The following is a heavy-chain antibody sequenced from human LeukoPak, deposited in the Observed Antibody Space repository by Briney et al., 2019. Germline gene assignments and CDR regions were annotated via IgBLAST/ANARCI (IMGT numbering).Heavy chain of an antibody. D-gene: IGHD2-15*01. Sequence: ASVKVSCKASGYTFTSYGISWVRQAPGQGLEWMGWNSAYNGNTNYAQKLQGRVTMTTDTSTSTAYMELRSLRSVDTAVYYCARVGYYPDAFDIWGQGTMVTVSS. CDR3: ARVGYYPDAFDI. J-gene: IGHJ3*02. CDR1: GYTFTSYG. V-gene: IGHV1-18*01. CDR2: NSAYNGNT.